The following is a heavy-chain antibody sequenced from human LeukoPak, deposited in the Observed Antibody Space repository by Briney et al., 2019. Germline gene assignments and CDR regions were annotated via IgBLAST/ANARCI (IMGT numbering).Heavy chain of an antibody. D-gene: IGHD4-17*01. CDR2: IYYSGST. CDR3: ARDDYGDFFFDY. CDR1: GGSISSSY. J-gene: IGHJ4*02. V-gene: IGHV4-59*01. Sequence: PSETLSLTCTVSGGSISSSYWSWIRQPPGKGLEWIGNIYYSGSTNYNPSLKSRVTISVDTSKNQFSLRLSSVTAADTAVYYCARDDYGDFFFDYWGQGTLVTVSS.